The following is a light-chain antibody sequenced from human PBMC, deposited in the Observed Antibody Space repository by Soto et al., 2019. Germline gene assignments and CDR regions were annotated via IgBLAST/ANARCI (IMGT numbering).Light chain of an antibody. Sequence: DIQMTQSPSTLSASVGDRVTISCRASDNINTWVAWYQQKPGKAPNLLIYKASTLETGVPSRFTGSGSGTEFTITISSLEPEDLATYYGQHYNSYSRTFGQGTQVEL. V-gene: IGKV1-5*03. CDR1: DNINTW. CDR2: KAS. J-gene: IGKJ1*01. CDR3: QHYNSYSRT.